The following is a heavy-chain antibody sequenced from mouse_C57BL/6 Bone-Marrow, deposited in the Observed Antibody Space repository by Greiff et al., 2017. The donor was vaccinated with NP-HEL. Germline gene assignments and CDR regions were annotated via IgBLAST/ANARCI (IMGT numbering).Heavy chain of an antibody. V-gene: IGHV1-67*01. CDR1: GYTFTDYA. J-gene: IGHJ4*01. Sequence: QVQLQQSGPELVRPGVSVKISCKGSGYTFTDYAMHWVKQSHAKSLEWIGVISTYYGDASYNQKFKDKATMTVDKSSSTAYMELARLTSEDSAVYYCAREGGIYYGSSYFLYYAMDYWGQGTSVTVSS. CDR2: ISTYYGDA. D-gene: IGHD1-1*01. CDR3: AREGGIYYGSSYFLYYAMDY.